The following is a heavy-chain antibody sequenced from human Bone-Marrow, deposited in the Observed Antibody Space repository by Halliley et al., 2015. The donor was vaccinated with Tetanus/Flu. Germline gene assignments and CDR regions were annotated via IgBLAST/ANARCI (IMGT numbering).Heavy chain of an antibody. CDR3: ARDRGVGSFADSHPYYFDP. D-gene: IGHD1-26*01. V-gene: IGHV4-31*02. Sequence: SPGYTYYTPSLNSRVSVSLDTSKNQFSLKLNSVTAADTAVYFCARDRGVGSFADSHPYYFDPWGPGTRVTVSS. CDR2: SPGYT. J-gene: IGHJ4*02.